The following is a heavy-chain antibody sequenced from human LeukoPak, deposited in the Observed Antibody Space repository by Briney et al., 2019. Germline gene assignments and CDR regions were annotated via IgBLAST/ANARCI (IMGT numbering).Heavy chain of an antibody. V-gene: IGHV4-39*02. CDR3: ARDPHCSSTNCPFDF. D-gene: IGHD2-2*01. J-gene: IGHJ4*02. Sequence: SETLSLTCTVSGDSISSSSYYWGWIRQPPGKGLEWVGSIYYTGITHYNPSLESRVAISVYTSKNQFSLKLSSITAADTAVYYCARDPHCSSTNCPFDFWGQGTLVIVSS. CDR2: IYYTGIT. CDR1: GDSISSSSYY.